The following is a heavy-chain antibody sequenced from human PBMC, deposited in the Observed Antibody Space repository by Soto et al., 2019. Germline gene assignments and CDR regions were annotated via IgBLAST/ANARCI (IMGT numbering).Heavy chain of an antibody. Sequence: SVKVSCKASGGTFSSCAISWVRQAPGQGLEWMGGIIPIFGTANYAQKFQGRVTITADESTSTAYMELSSLRSEDTAVYYCARRRNWNDVMSQGIRLQKYYYGMDVRGQGTTVTVSS. CDR3: ARRRNWNDVMSQGIRLQKYYYGMDV. CDR2: IIPIFGTA. D-gene: IGHD1-1*01. V-gene: IGHV1-69*13. CDR1: GGTFSSCA. J-gene: IGHJ6*02.